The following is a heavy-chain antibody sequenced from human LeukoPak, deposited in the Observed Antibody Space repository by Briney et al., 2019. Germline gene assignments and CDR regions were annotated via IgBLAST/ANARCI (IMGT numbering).Heavy chain of an antibody. Sequence: GGSLRLSGAASGFTFSSYAMHWVGQAPGKGLDWVAVISYDGSNKYYADSVKGRFTISRDNSKNTLYLQMNSLRAEDTAVYYCAREALWFGELFAYFDYWGQGTLVTVSS. CDR3: AREALWFGELFAYFDY. CDR1: GFTFSSYA. J-gene: IGHJ4*02. D-gene: IGHD3-10*01. V-gene: IGHV3-30*04. CDR2: ISYDGSNK.